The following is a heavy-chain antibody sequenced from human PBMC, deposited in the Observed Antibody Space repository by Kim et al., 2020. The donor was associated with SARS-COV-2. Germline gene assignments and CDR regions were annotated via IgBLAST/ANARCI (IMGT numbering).Heavy chain of an antibody. D-gene: IGHD6-13*01. J-gene: IGHJ4*02. CDR1: GGSISSGGYS. Sequence: SETLSLTCAVSGGSISSGGYSWSWIRQPPGKGLEWIGYIYHSGSTYYNPSLKSRVTISVDRSKNQFSLKLSSVTAADTAVYYCARTSPGIAAAGSFDYWGQGTLVTVSS. CDR2: IYHSGST. V-gene: IGHV4-30-2*01. CDR3: ARTSPGIAAAGSFDY.